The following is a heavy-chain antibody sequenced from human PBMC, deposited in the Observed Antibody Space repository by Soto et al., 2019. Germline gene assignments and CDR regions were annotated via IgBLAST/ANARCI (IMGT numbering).Heavy chain of an antibody. V-gene: IGHV1-46*03. CDR1: GYTFTSYY. D-gene: IGHD6-19*01. J-gene: IGHJ4*02. CDR2: INPSGGST. Sequence: ASVKVSCKASGYTFTSYYMHWVRQAPGQGLEWMGIINPSGGSTTYAQKFQGRVTMTRDTSTSTVYMELSSLRSEDTAVYYCAKEAWYSSGWKEAFDFGGQGTLVTVSS. CDR3: AKEAWYSSGWKEAFDF.